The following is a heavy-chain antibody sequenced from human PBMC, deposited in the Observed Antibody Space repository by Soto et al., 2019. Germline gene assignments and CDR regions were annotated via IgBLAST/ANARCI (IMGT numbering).Heavy chain of an antibody. J-gene: IGHJ4*02. CDR2: ISAHSGNT. CDR1: RYTFISYG. CDR3: ARDPGGTPIYSGSDYYFDD. D-gene: IGHD5-12*01. Sequence: GASVKVSCKASRYTFISYGISWVRQAPGQGLEWMGWISAHSGNTKYVEKFKDRVAMTIDTSTSKAYMELRSLRSDDTAIYYCARDPGGTPIYSGSDYYFDDWGLGTTVTVSS. V-gene: IGHV1-18*01.